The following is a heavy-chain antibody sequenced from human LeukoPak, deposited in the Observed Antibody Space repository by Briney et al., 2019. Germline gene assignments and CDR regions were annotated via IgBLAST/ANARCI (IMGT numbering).Heavy chain of an antibody. CDR2: IYTSGTT. D-gene: IGHD3-3*01. CDR3: ASDIQPRFAVVNNWFAP. Sequence: SETLSLTCTVSGGSISSYYWSWIRQPAGKGLEWIGRIYTSGTTNYNPSLKSRVTMSVATSKNQFSLKLSPVTAADTAVYYCASDIQPRFAVVNNWFAPWGQGTLVTVSS. V-gene: IGHV4-4*07. CDR1: GGSISSYY. J-gene: IGHJ5*02.